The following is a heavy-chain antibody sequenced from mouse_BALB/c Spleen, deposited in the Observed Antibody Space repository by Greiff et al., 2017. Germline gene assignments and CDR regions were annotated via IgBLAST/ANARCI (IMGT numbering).Heavy chain of an antibody. Sequence: EVKLMESGPELVKPGASVKISCKASGYSFTGYFMNWVMQSHGKSLEWIGRINPYNGDTFYNQKFKGKATLTVDKSSSTAHMELRSLASEDSAVYYCAGYDYDGFAYWGQGTLVTVSA. D-gene: IGHD2-4*01. J-gene: IGHJ3*01. CDR1: GYSFTGYF. CDR2: INPYNGDT. CDR3: AGYDYDGFAY. V-gene: IGHV1-20*02.